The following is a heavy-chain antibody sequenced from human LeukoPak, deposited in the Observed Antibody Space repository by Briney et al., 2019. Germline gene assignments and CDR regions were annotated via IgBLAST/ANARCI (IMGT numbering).Heavy chain of an antibody. CDR2: SNGANGNT. D-gene: IGHD3-16*01. Sequence: GASVKVSCKASGYTFTSNAMRWVRQAPGQRLEWMGCSNGANGNTEYSHEFQGRVTITRDTSARTAYMELSSLRSEDTAVYYCARGAGEGSWLIDYWGQGTLVIVSS. J-gene: IGHJ4*02. CDR3: ARGAGEGSWLIDY. V-gene: IGHV1-3*02. CDR1: GYTFTSNA.